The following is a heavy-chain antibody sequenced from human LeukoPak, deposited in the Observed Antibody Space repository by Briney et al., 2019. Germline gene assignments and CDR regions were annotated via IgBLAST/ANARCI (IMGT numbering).Heavy chain of an antibody. D-gene: IGHD5-24*01. CDR2: ISYDGSNK. V-gene: IGHV3-30*03. J-gene: IGHJ3*02. CDR1: GFTFSSYG. CDR3: ARSGRDGYNWDAFDI. Sequence: PGRSLRRSCAASGFTFSSYGMHWVRQAPGKGLEWVAVISYDGSNKYYADSVKGRFTISRDNAKNSLHLQMNSLRAEDTAVYYCARSGRDGYNWDAFDIWGQGTMVTISS.